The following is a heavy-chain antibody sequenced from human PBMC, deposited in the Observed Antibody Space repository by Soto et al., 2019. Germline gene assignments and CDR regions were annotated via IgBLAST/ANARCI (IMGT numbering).Heavy chain of an antibody. J-gene: IGHJ1*01. V-gene: IGHV1-18*01. CDR1: GYTFTSYG. CDR2: ISGYSGNT. Sequence: QVQLVQSGVEVKKPGASVKVSCKASGYTFTSYGVSWVRQAPGLGLEWMGWISGYSGNTKYAQKVQGRVTMTTDTSTSTAYMDLRCLRSDDTAVYYCARDSPDIVVVVAAIEHWGQGTPVTVSS. D-gene: IGHD2-2*02. CDR3: ARDSPDIVVVVAAIEH.